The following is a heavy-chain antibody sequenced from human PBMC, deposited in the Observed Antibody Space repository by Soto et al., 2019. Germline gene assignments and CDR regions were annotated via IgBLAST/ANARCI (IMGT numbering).Heavy chain of an antibody. V-gene: IGHV1-46*01. D-gene: IGHD3-3*01. Sequence: GASVKVSFRASGYMLTGYYIHWVRQAPGQGLEWMGLIEPTGGSTEYAQKFQARVTMTRDTSTTTVYMELSSLRSEDTAVYYCESPQGASGYYNGFDIWGQGTMVTVSS. J-gene: IGHJ3*02. CDR2: IEPTGGST. CDR1: GYMLTGYY. CDR3: ESPQGASGYYNGFDI.